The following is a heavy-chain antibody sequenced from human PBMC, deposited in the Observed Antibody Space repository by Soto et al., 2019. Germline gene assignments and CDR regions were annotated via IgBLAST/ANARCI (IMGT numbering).Heavy chain of an antibody. J-gene: IGHJ6*02. CDR1: GGSISSSNW. D-gene: IGHD1-26*01. V-gene: IGHV4-4*02. CDR2: IYHSGST. Sequence: QVQLQESGPGLVKPSGTLSLTCAVSGGSISSSNWWSWVRQPPGKGLEWIGEIYHSGSTNYNPSRKSRVTXSXAXXKNQFSLKLSSVTAADTAVYYCARVSGSYYYGMDVWGQGTTVTVSS. CDR3: ARVSGSYYYGMDV.